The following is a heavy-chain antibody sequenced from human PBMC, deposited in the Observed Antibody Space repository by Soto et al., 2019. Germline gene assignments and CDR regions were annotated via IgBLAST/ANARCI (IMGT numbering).Heavy chain of an antibody. CDR2: IYPGDSDT. J-gene: IGHJ6*02. CDR3: ARRMGRFGDCYYGMDV. V-gene: IGHV5-51*01. CDR1: GYSFTSYW. D-gene: IGHD3-10*01. Sequence: GESLKISCKGSGYSFTSYWIGWVRQMPGKGLEWMGIIYPGDSDTRYSPSFQGQVTISADKSISTAYLQWSSLKASDTAMYYCARRMGRFGDCYYGMDVWGQGTTVTVSS.